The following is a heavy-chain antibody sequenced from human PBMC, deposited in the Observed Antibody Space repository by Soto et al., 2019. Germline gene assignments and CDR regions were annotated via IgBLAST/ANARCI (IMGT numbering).Heavy chain of an antibody. J-gene: IGHJ4*02. CDR1: GFTFRNYG. D-gene: IGHD3-22*01. Sequence: QVPLVESGGGVVQPGRSLRLSCAASGFTFRNYGMHWVRQAPGKGLEWVAFVSYDGINKYYADSVKGRFTISRDNSENTLYLQMDSLRTEDTAVYFCVKEDDTSGYYPFDYWGQGTLVPVSS. CDR3: VKEDDTSGYYPFDY. CDR2: VSYDGINK. V-gene: IGHV3-30*18.